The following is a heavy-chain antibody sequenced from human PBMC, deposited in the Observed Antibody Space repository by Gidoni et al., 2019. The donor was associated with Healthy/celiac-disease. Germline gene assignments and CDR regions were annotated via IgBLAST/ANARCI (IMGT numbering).Heavy chain of an antibody. J-gene: IGHJ4*02. CDR2: INPNSGGT. D-gene: IGHD3-16*02. CDR1: GYTFTGYY. CDR3: ARGLRLGELSFGLYGY. V-gene: IGHV1-2*02. Sequence: QVQLVQSGAEVQKPGASVKVSCKASGYTFTGYYMHWLRQAPGHGLEWMGWINPNSGGTNYAQKFQGRVTMTRDTSISTAYMELSRLRSDDTAVYYCARGLRLGELSFGLYGYWGQGTLVTVSS.